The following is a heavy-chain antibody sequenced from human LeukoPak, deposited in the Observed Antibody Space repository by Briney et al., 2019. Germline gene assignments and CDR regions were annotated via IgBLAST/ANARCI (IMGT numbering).Heavy chain of an antibody. D-gene: IGHD1-26*01. CDR3: ARDNSVGDNAWWFDP. Sequence: ASVKVSCKASGYTFTSYGISWVRQAPGQGLEWMGWISAYNGNTNYAQKLQGRVTMTRDMSTSTDYMELSSLRSEDTAIYYCARDNSVGDNAWWFDPWGQGTLVTVSS. J-gene: IGHJ5*02. CDR1: GYTFTSYG. CDR2: ISAYNGNT. V-gene: IGHV1-18*01.